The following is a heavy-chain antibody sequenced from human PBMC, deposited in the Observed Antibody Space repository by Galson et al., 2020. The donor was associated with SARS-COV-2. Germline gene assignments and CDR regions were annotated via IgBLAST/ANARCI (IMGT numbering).Heavy chain of an antibody. CDR3: AKTGCSGGTCYRSFDY. D-gene: IGHD2-15*01. CDR2: VSGSGGST. J-gene: IGHJ4*02. CDR1: GFTFSDYA. Sequence: GGSLRLSCAASGFTFSDYAMTWVRQAPGKGLEWVSVVSGSGGSTYYADSVKGRFIIFRDNSDNTLYLQMSSLRAEDTAVYYCAKTGCSGGTCYRSFDYWGQGTLVAVSS. V-gene: IGHV3-23*01.